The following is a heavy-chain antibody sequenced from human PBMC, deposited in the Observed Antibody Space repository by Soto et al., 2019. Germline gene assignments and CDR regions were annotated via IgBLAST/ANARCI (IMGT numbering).Heavy chain of an antibody. V-gene: IGHV3-73*01. CDR3: TRQEDGYNYYYYGMDV. Sequence: GGSLRLSCAASGFTFSGSAMHWVRQASGKGLEWVGRIRSKANSYATAYAASVKGRFTISRDDSKNTAYLQMNSLKTEDTAVYYCTRQEDGYNYYYYGMDVWGQGTTVTVSS. D-gene: IGHD5-12*01. CDR1: GFTFSGSA. CDR2: IRSKANSYAT. J-gene: IGHJ6*02.